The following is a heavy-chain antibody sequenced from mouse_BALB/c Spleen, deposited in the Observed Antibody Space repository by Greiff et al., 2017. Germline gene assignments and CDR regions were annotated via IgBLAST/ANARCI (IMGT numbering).Heavy chain of an antibody. V-gene: IGHV3-2*02. Sequence: VQLQQSGPGLVKPSQSLSLTCTVTGYSITSDYAWNWIRQFPGNKLEWMGYISYSGSTSYNPSLKSRISITRDTSKNQFFLQLNSVTTEDTATYYCARRDYYGSSYYAMDYWGQGTSVTVSS. D-gene: IGHD1-1*01. CDR3: ARRDYYGSSYYAMDY. J-gene: IGHJ4*01. CDR1: GYSITSDYA. CDR2: ISYSGST.